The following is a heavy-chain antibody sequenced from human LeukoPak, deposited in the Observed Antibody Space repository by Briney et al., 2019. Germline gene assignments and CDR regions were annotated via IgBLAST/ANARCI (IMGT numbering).Heavy chain of an antibody. Sequence: GVSLTLSCAASGFTFSSYGMHWVRQAPGKGLEWVAVISYDGSNKYYADSVKVRFTISRDNSKNTLYLQMNSLRFEDTAVYYCAKDRRVFDGRYSPASFFGYWGQGTLVTVSS. V-gene: IGHV3-30*18. CDR3: AKDRRVFDGRYSPASFFGY. D-gene: IGHD3-9*01. CDR2: ISYDGSNK. CDR1: GFTFSSYG. J-gene: IGHJ4*02.